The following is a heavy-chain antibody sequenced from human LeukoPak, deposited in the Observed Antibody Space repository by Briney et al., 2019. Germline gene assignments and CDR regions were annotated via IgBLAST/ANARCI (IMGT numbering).Heavy chain of an antibody. CDR3: ARMGYCTSTTCYHYFEY. Sequence: PGGSLRLSCAASGFTFSNFGMHWVRQSPGKGLEWVATISYEGAYRFYADSVKGRCTISRDNSMNTLYLQMNSLSTEDTAVYYCARMGYCTSTTCYHYFEYWGQGTLVIVSS. D-gene: IGHD2-2*01. V-gene: IGHV3-30*19. CDR2: ISYEGAYR. J-gene: IGHJ4*02. CDR1: GFTFSNFG.